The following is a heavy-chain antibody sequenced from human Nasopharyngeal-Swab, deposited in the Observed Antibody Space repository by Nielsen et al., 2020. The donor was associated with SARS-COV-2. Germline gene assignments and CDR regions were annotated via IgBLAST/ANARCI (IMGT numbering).Heavy chain of an antibody. CDR2: ISAYNGNT. V-gene: IGHV1-18*01. D-gene: IGHD6-19*01. CDR3: ARESSIAVAGAIFDY. CDR1: GYTFTSYG. Sequence: ASVKVSCKASGYTFTSYGISWVRQPPGQGLEWMGWISAYNGNTNYAQKLQGRVTMTTDTSTSTAYMELRSLRSDDTAVYYCARESSIAVAGAIFDYWGQGTLVTVSS. J-gene: IGHJ4*02.